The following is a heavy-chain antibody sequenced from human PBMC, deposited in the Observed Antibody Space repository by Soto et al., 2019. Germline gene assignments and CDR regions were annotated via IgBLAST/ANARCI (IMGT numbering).Heavy chain of an antibody. CDR3: AKDVVQQPPHYYYGLDV. D-gene: IGHD6-13*01. J-gene: IGHJ6*02. Sequence: GGSLRLSXAASGFTFSSYAMHWVRQAPGKGLEWVGVIPYDGSDEYYADSVKGRFTISRDNSKNTVYLQMNSLRAEDTAVYYCAKDVVQQPPHYYYGLDVWGQGTTVTVSS. CDR1: GFTFSSYA. V-gene: IGHV3-30*18. CDR2: IPYDGSDE.